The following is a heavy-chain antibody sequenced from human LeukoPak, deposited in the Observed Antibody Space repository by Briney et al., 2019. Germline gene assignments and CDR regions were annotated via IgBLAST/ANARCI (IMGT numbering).Heavy chain of an antibody. CDR3: ASALSLERGYSYGLQLF. Sequence: SETLSLTCTVSGGSISSGDYYWSWIRQPPGKGLEWIGYIYYSGSTYYNPSLKSRVTISVDTSKNQFSLKLSSVTAADTAVYYCASALSLERGYSYGLQLFWGQGTLVTVSS. V-gene: IGHV4-30-4*08. D-gene: IGHD5-18*01. J-gene: IGHJ4*02. CDR1: GGSISSGDYY. CDR2: IYYSGST.